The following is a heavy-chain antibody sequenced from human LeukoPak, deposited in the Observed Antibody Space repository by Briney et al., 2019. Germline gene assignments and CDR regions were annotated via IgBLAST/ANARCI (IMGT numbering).Heavy chain of an antibody. J-gene: IGHJ3*02. V-gene: IGHV1-46*01. CDR2: INPSGGST. Sequence: ASVKVSCTASGYTFTSYYIHWVRQAPGQGLEWMGVINPSGGSTSYAQRFQGRVTMTRDTSTSTVYMELSSLRSEDTAVYYCARRLGDAFDIWGQGTMVTVSS. CDR3: ARRLGDAFDI. D-gene: IGHD6-19*01. CDR1: GYTFTSYY.